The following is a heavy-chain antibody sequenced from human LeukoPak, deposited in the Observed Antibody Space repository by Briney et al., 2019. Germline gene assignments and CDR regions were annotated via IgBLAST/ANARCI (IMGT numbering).Heavy chain of an antibody. CDR1: GFTFSSYS. V-gene: IGHV3-48*01. CDR2: ISSSSSTI. Sequence: PGGSLRLSCAASGFTFSSYSMNWVRQAPGKGLEWVSYISSSSSTIYYADSVKGRFTISRDNAKNSLYLQMNSLRAEDTAVYYCARESRCFWSGYHYFDYWGQGTLVTVSS. CDR3: ARESRCFWSGYHYFDY. J-gene: IGHJ4*02. D-gene: IGHD3-3*01.